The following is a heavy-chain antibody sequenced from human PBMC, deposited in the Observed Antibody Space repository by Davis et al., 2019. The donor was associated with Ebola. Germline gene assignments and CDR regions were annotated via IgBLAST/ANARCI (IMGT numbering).Heavy chain of an antibody. CDR3: AKDLAARSAMDV. CDR1: GFTFSTYG. V-gene: IGHV3-30*18. Sequence: GGSLRLSCVASGFTFSTYGIHWVRQAPGKGLEWVAVISYDGNKKYYADSVKGRFTISRDNSKRTLYLQMNSLKTEDTAVYYCAKDLAARSAMDVWGQGTTVTVSS. CDR2: ISYDGNKK. J-gene: IGHJ6*02. D-gene: IGHD6-6*01.